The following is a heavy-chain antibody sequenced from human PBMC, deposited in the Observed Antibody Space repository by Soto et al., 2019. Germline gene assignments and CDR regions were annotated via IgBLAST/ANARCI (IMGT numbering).Heavy chain of an antibody. J-gene: IGHJ4*02. D-gene: IGHD1-26*01. CDR1: GGSISSYY. CDR3: ARRYGSAIDY. CDR2: IYYSGST. Sequence: PSETLSLTCTASGGSISSYYWSWIRQPPGKGLEWIGYIYYSGSTNCNPSLKSRVTISVDTSKNQFSLKLSSVTAADTAVYYCARRYGSAIDYWGQGTLVTVSS. V-gene: IGHV4-59*08.